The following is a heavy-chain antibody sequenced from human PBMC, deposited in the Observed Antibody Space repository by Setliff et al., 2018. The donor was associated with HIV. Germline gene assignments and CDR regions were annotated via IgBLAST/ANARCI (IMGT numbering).Heavy chain of an antibody. Sequence: GGSLRLSCTSSGFTFGDYGMSWVRQAPGKGLEWVAVISYDGSNKFYADSVKGRFTISRDNSKNTLYLQMNSLRAEDTAVYYCAREEYTQYYFDYWGQGTLVTVSS. D-gene: IGHD6-6*01. CDR2: ISYDGSNK. V-gene: IGHV3-30*04. J-gene: IGHJ4*02. CDR1: GFTFGDYG. CDR3: AREEYTQYYFDY.